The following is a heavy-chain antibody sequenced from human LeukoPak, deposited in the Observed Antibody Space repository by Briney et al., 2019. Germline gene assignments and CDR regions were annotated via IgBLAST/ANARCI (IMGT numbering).Heavy chain of an antibody. CDR2: IYHSGST. D-gene: IGHD3-22*01. CDR1: GGSISSGGYA. J-gene: IGHJ3*02. V-gene: IGHV4-30-2*01. Sequence: SETLSLTCAVSGGSISSGGYAWRWLRQPRGKGLEWIGYIYHSGSTYYNPSLKSRVTISVDRSKNQFSLKLSSVTAADTAVYYCARAQEGYYYDSSGRRGAFDIWGQGTMVTVSS. CDR3: ARAQEGYYYDSSGRRGAFDI.